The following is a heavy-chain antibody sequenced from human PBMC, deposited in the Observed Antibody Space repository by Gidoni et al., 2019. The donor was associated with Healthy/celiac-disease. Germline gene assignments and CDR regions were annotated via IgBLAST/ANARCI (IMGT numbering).Heavy chain of an antibody. CDR3: ARLFWSGYYNFDY. D-gene: IGHD3-3*01. CDR1: GYTFTGYY. J-gene: IGHJ4*02. Sequence: QVQLVQSGAELKKPGASVKVSCKASGYTFTGYYMHWVRQAPGQGLEWMGWLNPNSGGTNYAPKFQGRVTMPRDTSISTAYMELSRLRSDDTAVYYCARLFWSGYYNFDYWGQGTLVTVSS. V-gene: IGHV1-2*02. CDR2: LNPNSGGT.